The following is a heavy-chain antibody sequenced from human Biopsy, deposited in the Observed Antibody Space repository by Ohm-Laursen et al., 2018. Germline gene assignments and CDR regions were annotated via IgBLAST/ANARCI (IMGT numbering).Heavy chain of an antibody. Sequence: SETLSLTCVVYGKTFSDYYRSWIRQPPGKGLEWIGQINQSGRTNYNPSLKSRVNISADKSNNQFSLKLTSVTSADTAVYFCGNEVHGRDYWGLGALVTVSS. V-gene: IGHV4-34*08. CDR1: GKTFSDYY. J-gene: IGHJ4*02. CDR3: GNEVHGRDY. D-gene: IGHD2-15*01. CDR2: INQSGRT.